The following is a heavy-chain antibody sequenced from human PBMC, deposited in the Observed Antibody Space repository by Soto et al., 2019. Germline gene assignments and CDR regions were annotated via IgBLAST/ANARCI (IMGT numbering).Heavy chain of an antibody. V-gene: IGHV3-30-3*01. CDR2: ISYDGSNK. J-gene: IGHJ6*02. Sequence: QVQLVESGGGVVQPGRSLRLSCAASGFTFSSYAMHWVRQAPGKGLEWVAVISYDGSNKYYADSVKGRFTISRDNSKNTRYLQMTSLGAEETAVYYCARDRLRYNWNDFPYYYYGMDVWGQGTTVTVSS. D-gene: IGHD1-1*01. CDR1: GFTFSSYA. CDR3: ARDRLRYNWNDFPYYYYGMDV.